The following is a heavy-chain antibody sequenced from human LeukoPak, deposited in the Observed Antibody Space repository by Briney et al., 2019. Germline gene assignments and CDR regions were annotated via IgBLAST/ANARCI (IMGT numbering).Heavy chain of an antibody. J-gene: IGHJ4*02. D-gene: IGHD6-19*01. CDR2: ISYDGSNK. CDR1: GFTFSSYA. Sequence: PGGSLRLSCAASGFTFSSYAMHWVRQAPGKGLEWVAVISYDGSNKYYADSVKGRFTISRDNSKNTLYLQMNSLRAEDTAVYYCARVGEKQWLLYYFDYWGQGTLDTVSS. CDR3: ARVGEKQWLLYYFDY. V-gene: IGHV3-30-3*01.